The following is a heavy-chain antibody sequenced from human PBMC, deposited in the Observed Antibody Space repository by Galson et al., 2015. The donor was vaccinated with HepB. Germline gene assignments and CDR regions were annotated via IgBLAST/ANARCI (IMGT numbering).Heavy chain of an antibody. CDR1: GFAFDSHA. V-gene: IGHV3-23*01. Sequence: SLRLSCAASGFAFDSHAMSWVRQAPGRGLEWISGITGKGDSTFYADAVNGRFTVSKDNSNNMLYLQMNSLRAEDEGLYFCAKGYGLFDSWGQGILVTVSS. CDR3: AKGYGLFDS. CDR2: ITGKGDST. J-gene: IGHJ5*01. D-gene: IGHD5-18*01.